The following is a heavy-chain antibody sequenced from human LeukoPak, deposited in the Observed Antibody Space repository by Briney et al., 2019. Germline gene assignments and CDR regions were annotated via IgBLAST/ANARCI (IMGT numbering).Heavy chain of an antibody. D-gene: IGHD3-10*01. CDR3: ATDSFGIFDY. V-gene: IGHV3-7*03. CDR2: IKEDGSEK. Sequence: GGSLRLSCAASGFAFSSCWMNWVRQAPGKGLEWVAKIKEDGSEKYYVDSVKGRFTISRDNAENSLYLRMNSLRAEDTAVYYCATDSFGIFDYWGQGTLVTVSS. CDR1: GFAFSSCW. J-gene: IGHJ4*02.